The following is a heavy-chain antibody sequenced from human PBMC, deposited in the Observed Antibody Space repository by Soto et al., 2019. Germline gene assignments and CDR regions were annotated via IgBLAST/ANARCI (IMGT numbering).Heavy chain of an antibody. J-gene: IGHJ6*02. CDR3: AKDIEWEPYGMDV. Sequence: EVPLLESGGGLVQPGGSLRLSCAASGFTFSSYAMSWVRQAPGKGLEWVSAISGSGGSTYYADSVKGRFTISRDNSKNTLYLQMNSLRAEDTAVYYCAKDIEWEPYGMDVWGQGTTVTVSS. V-gene: IGHV3-23*01. CDR2: ISGSGGST. D-gene: IGHD1-26*01. CDR1: GFTFSSYA.